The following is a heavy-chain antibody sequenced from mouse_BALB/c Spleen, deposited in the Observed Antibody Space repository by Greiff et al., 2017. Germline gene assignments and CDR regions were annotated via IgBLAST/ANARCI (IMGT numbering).Heavy chain of an antibody. CDR1: GFSLTSYG. Sequence: QVQLKESGPGLVAPSQSLSITCTVSGFSLTSYGVHWVRQPPGKGPEWLGVIWAGGSTNYNSALMSRLSISKDNSKSQVFLKMNSLQTDDTAMYYCARGVLSDYYAMDYWGQGTSVTVSS. CDR2: IWAGGST. V-gene: IGHV2-9*02. D-gene: IGHD1-1*02. CDR3: ARGVLSDYYAMDY. J-gene: IGHJ4*01.